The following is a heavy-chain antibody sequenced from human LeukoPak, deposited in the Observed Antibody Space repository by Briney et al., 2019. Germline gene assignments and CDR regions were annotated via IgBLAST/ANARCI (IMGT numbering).Heavy chain of an antibody. Sequence: PSETLSLTCTVSGGSISSGGYYWSWIRQHPGKGLEWIGYIYYSGGTYYNPSLKSRVTISVDTSKNQFSLKLSSVTAADTAVYYCARSRSSGWYGVRGGAFDYWGQGTLVTVSS. D-gene: IGHD6-19*01. V-gene: IGHV4-31*03. CDR2: IYYSGGT. CDR3: ARSRSSGWYGVRGGAFDY. J-gene: IGHJ4*02. CDR1: GGSISSGGYY.